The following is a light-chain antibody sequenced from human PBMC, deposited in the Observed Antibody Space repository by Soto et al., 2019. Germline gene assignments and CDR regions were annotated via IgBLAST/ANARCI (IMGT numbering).Light chain of an antibody. CDR3: QQYNNWPPDMT. J-gene: IGKJ1*01. CDR2: GAY. V-gene: IGKV3-15*01. CDR1: QSVGSN. Sequence: EIVLTQSPATLSVSPGERATLSCRASQSVGSNLAWYQQKPGQAPRLLIYGAYTRATGIPARFSGSGSGTEFTLTISSLQSEDFAIYFCQQYNNWPPDMTFGQGTKVEIK.